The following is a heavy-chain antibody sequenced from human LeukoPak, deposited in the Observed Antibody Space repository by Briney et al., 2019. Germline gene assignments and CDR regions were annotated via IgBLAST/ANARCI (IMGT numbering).Heavy chain of an antibody. CDR3: ARGGYGGYVDP. CDR1: GYTFTGYY. CDR2: INPNSGGT. Sequence: GASVKVSCKASGYTFTGYYMHWVRQAPGQGLEWMGWINPNSGGTNYALKFQGRVTMTRDTSISTAYMELSRLRSDDTAVYYCARGGYGGYVDPWGQGTLVTVSS. D-gene: IGHD5-12*01. J-gene: IGHJ5*02. V-gene: IGHV1-2*02.